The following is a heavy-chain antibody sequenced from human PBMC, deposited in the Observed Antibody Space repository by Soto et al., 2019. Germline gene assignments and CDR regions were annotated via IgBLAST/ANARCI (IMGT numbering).Heavy chain of an antibody. V-gene: IGHV3-7*01. CDR3: VRGGSNYAS. D-gene: IGHD4-4*01. J-gene: IGHJ5*02. CDR1: GFTFGASW. Sequence: EVQLVESGGGLVQPGGSLRLSCTASGFTFGASWMTWVRQAPGKGLEWVARIKPDESEKKYADSVKGRFSISRDNAKNSMYLQMDSLRGEDTAVYYCVRGGSNYASWGQGTLVTVSS. CDR2: IKPDESEK.